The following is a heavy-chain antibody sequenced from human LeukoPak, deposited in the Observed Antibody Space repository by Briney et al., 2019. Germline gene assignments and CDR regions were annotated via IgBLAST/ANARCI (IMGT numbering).Heavy chain of an antibody. Sequence: GGSLRLSCAASGFTFSSYWMSWVRQAPGRGLEWVANIRQDGSEKYYVDSVKGRFTISRDNAKNSLFLQMNSLRAEDTAVYYCARETPYSSSRTAFDYWGQGTLVTVSS. J-gene: IGHJ4*02. CDR3: ARETPYSSSRTAFDY. V-gene: IGHV3-7*01. CDR2: IRQDGSEK. D-gene: IGHD6-13*01. CDR1: GFTFSSYW.